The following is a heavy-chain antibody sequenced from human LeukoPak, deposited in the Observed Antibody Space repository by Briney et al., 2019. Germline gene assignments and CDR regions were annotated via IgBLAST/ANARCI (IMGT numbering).Heavy chain of an antibody. CDR3: AREFYGSGSGPLKYFDY. CDR2: IYYSGST. Sequence: SQTLSLTCTVSGGSISSGDYYWSWIRQPPGKGLGWLGYIYYSGSTYYNPSLKSRVTISVDTSKNQFSLKLSSVTAADTAVYYCAREFYGSGSGPLKYFDYWGQGTLVTVSS. CDR1: GGSISSGDYY. J-gene: IGHJ4*02. D-gene: IGHD3-10*01. V-gene: IGHV4-30-4*08.